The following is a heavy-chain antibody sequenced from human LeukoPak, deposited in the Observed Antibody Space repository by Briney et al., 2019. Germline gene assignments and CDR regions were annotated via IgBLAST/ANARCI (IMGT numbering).Heavy chain of an antibody. Sequence: PSETLSLTCTVSGGSISSSSYYWGWIRQPPGKGLEWIGSIYYSGSTYYNPSLKSRVTISVDTSKSQFSLKLSSVTAADTAVYYCARRLAGTEDYWGQGTLVTVSS. D-gene: IGHD6-13*01. CDR1: GGSISSSSYY. V-gene: IGHV4-39*01. J-gene: IGHJ4*02. CDR2: IYYSGST. CDR3: ARRLAGTEDY.